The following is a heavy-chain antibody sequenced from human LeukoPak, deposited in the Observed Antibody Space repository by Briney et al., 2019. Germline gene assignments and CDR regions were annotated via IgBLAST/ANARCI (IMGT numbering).Heavy chain of an antibody. V-gene: IGHV3-23*01. CDR2: ISPNGVIT. D-gene: IGHD3-16*01. J-gene: IGHJ4*02. CDR3: AKTSSPSDYVWGRYRYFDY. Sequence: AGGSLRLSCAASGFTFSNYSMNWVRQAPGKGLEWVSGISPNGVITYYADSVKGRFTISRDNSKGTVYLQMNSLRPEDTAVYYCAKTSSPSDYVWGRYRYFDYWGQGTLVTVSS. CDR1: GFTFSNYS.